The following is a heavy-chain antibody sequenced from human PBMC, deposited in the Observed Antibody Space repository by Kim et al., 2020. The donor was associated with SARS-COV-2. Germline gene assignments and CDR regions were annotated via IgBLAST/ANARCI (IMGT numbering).Heavy chain of an antibody. CDR1: GGSIRSGGKF. Sequence: TLSLTCSVSGGSIRSGGKFWTWIRQHPAKGLEWIGYISYSGNSHYSPSLRSRVNISLQTSENQFSLELTSVTAADTAVYYCARGQPLDYWGQGILVT. CDR3: ARGQPLDY. V-gene: IGHV4-31*03. J-gene: IGHJ4*02. CDR2: ISYSGNS. D-gene: IGHD2-2*01.